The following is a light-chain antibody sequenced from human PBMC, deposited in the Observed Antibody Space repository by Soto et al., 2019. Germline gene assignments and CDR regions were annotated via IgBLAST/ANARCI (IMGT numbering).Light chain of an antibody. V-gene: IGLV1-47*02. J-gene: IGLJ2*01. Sequence: QSVLTQPPSASGTPGQRVTISCSGRSSNIGSNYVYWYQQLPGTAPKRLMYTNGLRPSGVPDRVSGSKSGTSASLAISGLRSEDEAVYYCASWDDRLFGVVFGGGTQLTVL. CDR2: TNG. CDR1: SSNIGSNY. CDR3: ASWDDRLFGVV.